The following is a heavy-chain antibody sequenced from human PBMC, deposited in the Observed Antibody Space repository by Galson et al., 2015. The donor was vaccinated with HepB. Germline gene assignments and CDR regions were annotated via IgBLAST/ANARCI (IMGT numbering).Heavy chain of an antibody. J-gene: IGHJ5*02. CDR2: INPSGGST. CDR1: GYTFTSYY. Sequence: SVKVSCKASGYTFTSYYMHWVRQAPGQGLEWMGIINPSGGSTSYAQKFQGRVTMTRDTSTSTVYMELSSLRSEDTAVYYCAVRLALNNWFDPWGQGTLVTVSS. V-gene: IGHV1-46*01. CDR3: AVRLALNNWFDP.